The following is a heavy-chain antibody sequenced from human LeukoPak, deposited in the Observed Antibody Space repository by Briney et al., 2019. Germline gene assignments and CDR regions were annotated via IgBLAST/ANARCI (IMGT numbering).Heavy chain of an antibody. J-gene: IGHJ4*02. V-gene: IGHV3-23*01. CDR3: AKGFMGSVGAYFSY. CDR1: GLTFSTYG. D-gene: IGHD1-26*01. Sequence: GGSLRLSCAASGLTFSTYGMSWVRQAPGKGLEWVSSIHNSGSSTYYTDSVKGRFTISRDNSKNTLYLQMNSLRAEDTALYYCAKGFMGSVGAYFSYWGQGTLVTVSS. CDR2: IHNSGSST.